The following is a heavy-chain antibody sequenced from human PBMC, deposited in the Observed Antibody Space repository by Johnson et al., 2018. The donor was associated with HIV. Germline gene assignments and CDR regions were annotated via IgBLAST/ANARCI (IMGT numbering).Heavy chain of an antibody. CDR1: GFTVSSNY. V-gene: IGHV3-66*02. CDR3: AKERGTYYVVDSFDI. J-gene: IGHJ3*02. D-gene: IGHD1-26*01. Sequence: EVQLVESGGGLVQPGGSLRLSCAASGFTVSSNYMSWVRQAPGKGLEWVSVIYSGASTYYADSVKGRFTISRDNSKNTLYLQMNSLRAEDTAVYYCAKERGTYYVVDSFDIWGQGTMVTVSS. CDR2: IYSGAST.